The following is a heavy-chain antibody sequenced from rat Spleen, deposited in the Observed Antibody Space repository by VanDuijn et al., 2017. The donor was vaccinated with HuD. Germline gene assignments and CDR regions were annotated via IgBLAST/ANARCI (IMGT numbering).Heavy chain of an antibody. V-gene: IGHV5-29*01. D-gene: IGHD1-11*01. J-gene: IGHJ2*01. CDR3: ASINYGGYMDFDY. CDR1: GFTFSDYY. CDR2: ISYDGSST. Sequence: EVQLVESDGGLVQPGRSLKLSCAASGFTFSDYYMAWVRQAPTKGLEWVATISYDGSSTYYRDSVKGRFTISRDNAKSTLYLQMDSLRSEDTATYYCASINYGGYMDFDYWGQGVMVTVSS.